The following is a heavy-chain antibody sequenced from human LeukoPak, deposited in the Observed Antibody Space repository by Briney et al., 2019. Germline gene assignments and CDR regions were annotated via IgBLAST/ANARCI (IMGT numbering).Heavy chain of an antibody. Sequence: GESLKISCKGSGYSFTSYWLGWVRQMPGKGLEWMGIIYPGGSDTRYSPSFQAQVTISADKSISTAYLQWSSLKASDTAMYYCARREAPDEGRIDYWGQGTLVTVSS. CDR2: IYPGGSDT. J-gene: IGHJ4*02. D-gene: IGHD1-26*01. V-gene: IGHV5-51*01. CDR1: GYSFTSYW. CDR3: ARREAPDEGRIDY.